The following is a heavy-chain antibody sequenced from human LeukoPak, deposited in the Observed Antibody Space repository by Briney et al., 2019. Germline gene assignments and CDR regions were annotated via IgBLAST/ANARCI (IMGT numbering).Heavy chain of an antibody. D-gene: IGHD3-10*01. CDR1: GGSFSGYY. CDR2: INHSGST. CDR3: ARGTTYYYGSGSYYNDY. J-gene: IGHJ4*02. Sequence: SETLSLTCAVYGGSFSGYYWSWIRQPPGKGLEWVGEINHSGSTNYNPSLKSRVTISVDTSKNQFSLKLSSVTAADTAVYYCARGTTYYYGSGSYYNDYWGQGTLVTVSS. V-gene: IGHV4-34*01.